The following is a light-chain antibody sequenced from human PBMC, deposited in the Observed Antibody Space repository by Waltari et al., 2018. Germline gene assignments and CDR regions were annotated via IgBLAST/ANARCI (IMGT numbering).Light chain of an antibody. CDR2: WAS. Sequence: DIVMTQSPDSLAVSLGERATINCKSSQSVLYSSNTKNYLAWYQQKPGQPPKLLIYWASTREAGVPDRFSGGGSGTDFTLTISSLQAEDVAVYYCHQYHSSPRTFGQGTKVELK. CDR3: HQYHSSPRT. V-gene: IGKV4-1*01. J-gene: IGKJ1*01. CDR1: QSVLYSSNTKNY.